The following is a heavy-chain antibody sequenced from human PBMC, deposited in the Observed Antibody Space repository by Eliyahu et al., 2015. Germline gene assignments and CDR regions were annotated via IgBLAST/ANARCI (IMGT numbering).Heavy chain of an antibody. CDR2: ISSDGMTT. CDR1: GFTLSSNW. V-gene: IGHV3-74*01. Sequence: EVQLVESGGGLVQPGGSLRLSCEASGFTLSSNWMHWVRQAPGKGLVWVSRISSDGMTTNYADSVKGRFTISRDNAKNTLYLQMRSLRAEDTAVYYCVRAMATLRFLEWSFGMDVWGQGTTVAVS. J-gene: IGHJ6*02. CDR3: VRAMATLRFLEWSFGMDV. D-gene: IGHD3-3*01.